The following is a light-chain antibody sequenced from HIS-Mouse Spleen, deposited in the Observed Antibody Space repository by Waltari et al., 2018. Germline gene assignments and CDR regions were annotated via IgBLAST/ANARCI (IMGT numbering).Light chain of an antibody. V-gene: IGLV3-1*01. CDR2: QDS. J-gene: IGLJ2*01. Sequence: SYELTQPPSVSVSPGQTASLTCSGDQLGDKYAFWYQQKPGQSPVLVIYQDSKRPSGIPERFSGSNSGNTATLTISGTQAMDEADYYCQAWDSSTANVVFGGGTKLTVL. CDR3: QAWDSSTANVV. CDR1: QLGDKY.